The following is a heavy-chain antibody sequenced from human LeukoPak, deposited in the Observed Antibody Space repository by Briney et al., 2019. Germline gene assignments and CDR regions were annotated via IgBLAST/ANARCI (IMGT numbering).Heavy chain of an antibody. D-gene: IGHD3-10*01. V-gene: IGHV3-30*01. CDR3: AREGPRRDSAYYYYMDV. J-gene: IGHJ6*03. CDR2: ISYDGSNK. Sequence: GRSLRLSCAASGFTFSSYAMHWVRQAPGKGLEWVAVISYDGSNKYYADSVKGRFTISRDNSKNTLYLQMNSLRGEDTAVYYCAREGPRRDSAYYYYMDVWGKGTTVTVSS. CDR1: GFTFSSYA.